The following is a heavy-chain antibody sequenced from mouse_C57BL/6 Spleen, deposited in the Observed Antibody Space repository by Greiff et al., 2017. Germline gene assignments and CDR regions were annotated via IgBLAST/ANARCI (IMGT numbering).Heavy chain of an antibody. Sequence: EVMLVESEGGLVQPGSSMKLSCTASGFTFSDYYMAWVRQVPEKGLEWVANINYDGSSTYYLDSLKSRFIISRDNAKNILYLQMSSLKSEDTATYYCAREGGTSRYCDVWGTGTTVTVSS. V-gene: IGHV5-16*01. CDR3: AREGGTSRYCDV. CDR1: GFTFSDYY. D-gene: IGHD3-3*01. J-gene: IGHJ1*03. CDR2: INYDGSST.